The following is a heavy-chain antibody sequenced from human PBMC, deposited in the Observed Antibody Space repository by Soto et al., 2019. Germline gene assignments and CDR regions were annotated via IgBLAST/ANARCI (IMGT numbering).Heavy chain of an antibody. J-gene: IGHJ4*02. CDR3: ARVQGRRDLDY. V-gene: IGHV1-2*02. CDR1: GYTFTGYY. Sequence: GASVKVSCKASGYTFTGYYMHWVRQAPGQGLEWMGWINPSSGGTNYAQKFQGRVTMTRDTSISTAYMELSRLRSDDTAVYYCARVQGRRDLDYWGQGTLVTVSS. CDR2: INPSSGGT.